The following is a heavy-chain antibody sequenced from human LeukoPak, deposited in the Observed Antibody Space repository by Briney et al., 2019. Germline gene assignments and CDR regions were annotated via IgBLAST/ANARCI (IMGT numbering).Heavy chain of an antibody. CDR2: ISYDGGNK. V-gene: IGHV3-30*18. D-gene: IGHD6-13*01. Sequence: GGSLRLSCAASGFTFSSYGMHWVRRAPGKGLEWVAVISYDGGNKYYADSVKGRFTISRDNSKNTLYLQMNSLRAEDTAVYYCAKPGVIAAAGILGYWGQGTLVTVSS. J-gene: IGHJ4*02. CDR3: AKPGVIAAAGILGY. CDR1: GFTFSSYG.